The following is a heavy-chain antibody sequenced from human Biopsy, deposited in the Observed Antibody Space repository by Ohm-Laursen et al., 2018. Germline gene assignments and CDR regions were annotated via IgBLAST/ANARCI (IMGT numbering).Heavy chain of an antibody. CDR2: INVYSNKK. Sequence: GSLRLSCSASEFTFSGYSMNWVRQAPGRGLEWVSYINVYSNKKYYADSVKGRFIVSRDNDKNSLYLQMNSLGAEDTAVYHCAGSPGRDRMDVWGQGTTVIVSS. D-gene: IGHD1-14*01. J-gene: IGHJ6*02. V-gene: IGHV3-48*04. CDR1: EFTFSGYS. CDR3: AGSPGRDRMDV.